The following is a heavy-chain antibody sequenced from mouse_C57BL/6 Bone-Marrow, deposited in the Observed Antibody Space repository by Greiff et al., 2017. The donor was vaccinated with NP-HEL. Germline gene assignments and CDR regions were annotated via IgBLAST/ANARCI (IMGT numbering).Heavy chain of an antibody. D-gene: IGHD1-1*01. V-gene: IGHV1-9*01. CDR3: ARMVYYYGSSFYYFDY. CDR2: ILPGSGST. Sequence: QVQLKESGAELMKPGASVKLSCKATGYTFTGYWIEWVKQRPGHGLEWIGEILPGSGSTNYNEKFKGKATFTADTSSNTAYMQRSSLTTEDSAIYYCARMVYYYGSSFYYFDYWGQGTTLTVSS. J-gene: IGHJ2*01. CDR1: GYTFTGYW.